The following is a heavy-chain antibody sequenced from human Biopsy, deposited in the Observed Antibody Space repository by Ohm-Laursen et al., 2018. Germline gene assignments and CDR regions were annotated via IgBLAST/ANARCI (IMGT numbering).Heavy chain of an antibody. CDR3: ASVVLGPTNDAFDL. D-gene: IGHD3-22*01. V-gene: IGHV4-4*07. J-gene: IGHJ3*01. CDR2: IYPGGST. CDR1: GGDINNYY. Sequence: SDTLSLTCNVSGGDINNYYWSWIRQPAGKGLEWIGRIYPGGSTNYNPSLKSRVTMSVDTSKKQLSLRLRSVTAADTAMYYCASVVLGPTNDAFDLRGQGTTVVVSS.